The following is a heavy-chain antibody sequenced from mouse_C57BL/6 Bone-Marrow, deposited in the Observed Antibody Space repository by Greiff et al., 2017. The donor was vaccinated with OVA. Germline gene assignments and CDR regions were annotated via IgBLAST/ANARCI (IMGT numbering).Heavy chain of an antibody. D-gene: IGHD1-1*01. J-gene: IGHJ3*01. CDR1: GFNIKDYY. CDR3: TTFDSYGSSSAWFAY. Sequence: EVQLQQSGAELVRPGASVKLSCTASGFNIKDYYMHWVKQRPEQGLEWIGRIDPEDGDTEYAPKFQGKATMTADTSSNTAYLQLSSLTSEDTAVYYCTTFDSYGSSSAWFAYWGQGTLVTVSA. CDR2: IDPEDGDT. V-gene: IGHV14-1*01.